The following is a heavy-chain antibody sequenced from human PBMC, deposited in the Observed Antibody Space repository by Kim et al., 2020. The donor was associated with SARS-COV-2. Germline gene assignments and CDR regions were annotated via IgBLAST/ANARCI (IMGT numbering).Heavy chain of an antibody. V-gene: IGHV5-51*01. CDR3: VRRGESYFDS. CDR1: GFSFNTHW. CDR2: IYPGDSDT. J-gene: IGHJ4*02. D-gene: IGHD3-10*01. Sequence: GESLKISCKTSGFSFNTHWIGWVRQMPGKGPEWMGIIYPGDSDTRYRPSFQGQVTVSADKSISTVYLQWSSLKVTDSAMYYCVRRGESYFDSWGQGTLVTVSP.